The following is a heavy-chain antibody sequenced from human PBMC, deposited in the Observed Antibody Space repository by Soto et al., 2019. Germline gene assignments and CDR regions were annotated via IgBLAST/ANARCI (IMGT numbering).Heavy chain of an antibody. V-gene: IGHV3-23*01. CDR1: GFTFSSYA. CDR3: AKARTKVTTLSIILDD. Sequence: XGSLRLPCAASGFTFSSYAMSWVRQAPGKGLDWVSAISVSGGSTYYADSVKGRFTISRDNSKNTLYLQMNSLRAEDTAVYYCAKARTKVTTLSIILDDWGQGTLVTVSS. D-gene: IGHD4-17*01. CDR2: ISVSGGST. J-gene: IGHJ4*02.